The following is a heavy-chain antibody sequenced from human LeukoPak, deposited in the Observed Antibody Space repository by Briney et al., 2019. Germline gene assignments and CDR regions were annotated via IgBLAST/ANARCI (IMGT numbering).Heavy chain of an antibody. Sequence: SETLSLTCTVSGGSISSSSYYWGWIRQPPWKGLEWIGSIYYSGSTYYNPSLKSRVTISVDTSKNQFSLKLSSVTAADTAVYYCAIPSSGWYDPFDYWGQGTLVTVSS. CDR2: IYYSGST. CDR1: GGSISSSSYY. V-gene: IGHV4-39*01. D-gene: IGHD6-19*01. CDR3: AIPSSGWYDPFDY. J-gene: IGHJ4*02.